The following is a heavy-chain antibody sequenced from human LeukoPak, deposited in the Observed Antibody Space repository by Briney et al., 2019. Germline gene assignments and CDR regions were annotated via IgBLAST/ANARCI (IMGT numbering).Heavy chain of an antibody. CDR3: ARDNAPIVVVPAAIPDY. Sequence: ASVRVSCKASGYTFTSYYMHWVRHAPGQGLEWMGIINPSGGSTSYAQKFQGRVTMTRDTSTSTVYMELSSLRSDDTAVYYCARDNAPIVVVPAAIPDYWGQGTLVTVSS. D-gene: IGHD2-2*02. CDR1: GYTFTSYY. CDR2: INPSGGST. J-gene: IGHJ4*02. V-gene: IGHV1-46*01.